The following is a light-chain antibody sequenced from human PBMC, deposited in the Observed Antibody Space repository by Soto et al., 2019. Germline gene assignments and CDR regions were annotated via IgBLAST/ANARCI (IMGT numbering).Light chain of an antibody. Sequence: DIQMTQSPSFVSASAGDRVTITPPASQGISSWLAWYQQTPGRAPKLLIYAASPLQGGVPLRFSGSGSGTEFTLSISSLQPEDVATHYCQQLDSFPLTFGQGTRLEIK. CDR1: QGISSW. V-gene: IGKV1-12*01. J-gene: IGKJ5*01. CDR2: AAS. CDR3: QQLDSFPLT.